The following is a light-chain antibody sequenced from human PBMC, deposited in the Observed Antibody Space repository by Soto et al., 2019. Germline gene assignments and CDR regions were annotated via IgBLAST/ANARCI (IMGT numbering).Light chain of an antibody. CDR2: EVS. CDR3: SSYTSSCYV. J-gene: IGLJ1*01. CDR1: SSDVGSYNL. V-gene: IGLV2-14*02. Sequence: QSALTQPASVSGSPGQSITISCTGTSSDVGSYNLVSWYQQHPGKAPKLMIYEVSNRPSGVSNRFSGSKSGNTASLTISGLQAEDEADYYCSSYTSSCYVFGTGTKLTVL.